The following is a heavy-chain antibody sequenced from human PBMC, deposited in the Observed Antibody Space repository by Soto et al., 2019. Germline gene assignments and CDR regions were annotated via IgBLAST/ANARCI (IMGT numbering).Heavy chain of an antibody. Sequence: ASVKVSCKASGYTFTSYDINWVRQATGQGLEWMGWMNPNSGNTGYAQKFQGRVTMTRNTSISTAYMELSSLKSEDTAVFYCARGYCSGGNCYSGMDVWGQGTMVTVS. CDR2: MNPNSGNT. J-gene: IGHJ6*02. CDR1: GYTFTSYD. D-gene: IGHD2-15*01. CDR3: ARGYCSGGNCYSGMDV. V-gene: IGHV1-8*01.